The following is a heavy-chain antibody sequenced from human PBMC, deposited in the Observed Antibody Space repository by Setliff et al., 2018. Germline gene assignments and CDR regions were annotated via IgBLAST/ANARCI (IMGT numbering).Heavy chain of an antibody. V-gene: IGHV1-2*02. D-gene: IGHD3-9*01. CDR1: GYIFRDYY. Sequence: GASVKVSCKASGYIFRDYYIHWVRQAPGQGLEWMGWINPNSGGREYAEAFQGRVTLTGDTSIRTAFMELSGLTTDDTAVYYCAGPFDDGPHPRPIDGLDLWGQGTRVTVSS. J-gene: IGHJ3*01. CDR3: AGPFDDGPHPRPIDGLDL. CDR2: INPNSGGR.